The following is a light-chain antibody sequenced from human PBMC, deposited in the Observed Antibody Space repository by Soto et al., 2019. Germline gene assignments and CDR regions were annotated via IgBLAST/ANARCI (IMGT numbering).Light chain of an antibody. J-gene: IGKJ1*01. CDR1: QSISNW. CDR3: PYYYPYSWT. CDR2: QAS. Sequence: DIQMTQSPSTLSASVGDTVTITCRASQSISNWLAWYQQKPGKAPKLLIFQASNLESGVPSRFSGSGSGPEFKLTISSRQPDDFANDYCPYYYPYSWTFVQGTKVEIK. V-gene: IGKV1-5*03.